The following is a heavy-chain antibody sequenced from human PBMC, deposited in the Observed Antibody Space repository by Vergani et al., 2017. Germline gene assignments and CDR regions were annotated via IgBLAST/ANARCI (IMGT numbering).Heavy chain of an antibody. Sequence: QVQLVESGGGVVQPGRSLRLSCAASGFTFSSYGMHWVRQAPSKGLEWVAVIWYDGSNKYYADSVKGRFTISRDNSKNTLYLQMNSLRAEDTAVYYCAKEKGGYYDSSGPDDYWGQGTLVTVSS. J-gene: IGHJ4*02. CDR1: GFTFSSYG. CDR3: AKEKGGYYDSSGPDDY. D-gene: IGHD3-22*01. CDR2: IWYDGSNK. V-gene: IGHV3-33*06.